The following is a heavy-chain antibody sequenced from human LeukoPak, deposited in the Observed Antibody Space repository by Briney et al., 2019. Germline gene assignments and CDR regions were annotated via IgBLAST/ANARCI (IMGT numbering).Heavy chain of an antibody. J-gene: IGHJ5*02. CDR1: GGSFSGYY. V-gene: IGHV4-34*01. Sequence: SETLSLTCAVYGGSFSGYYWSWIRQPPGKGLEWIGEINHSGSTNYNPSLKSRATISVDTSKNQFSLKLSSVTAADTAVYYCVGALPGGWFDPWGQGTLVTVSS. CDR2: INHSGST. D-gene: IGHD1-26*01. CDR3: VGALPGGWFDP.